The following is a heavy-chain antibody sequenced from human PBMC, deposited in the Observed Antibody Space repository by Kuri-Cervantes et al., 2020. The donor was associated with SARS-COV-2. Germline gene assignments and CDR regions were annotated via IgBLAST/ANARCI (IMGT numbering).Heavy chain of an antibody. CDR3: AKVAVAGTEGVYGMDV. J-gene: IGHJ6*02. CDR1: GFTFSSYG. CDR2: ISGSGGST. D-gene: IGHD6-19*01. V-gene: IGHV3-23*01. Sequence: GGSLRLSCAASGFTFSSYGMHWVRQAPGKGLEWVSAISGSGGSTYYADSVKGRFTISRDNSKNTLYLQMNSLRAEDTAVYYCAKVAVAGTEGVYGMDVWGQGTTVTVSS.